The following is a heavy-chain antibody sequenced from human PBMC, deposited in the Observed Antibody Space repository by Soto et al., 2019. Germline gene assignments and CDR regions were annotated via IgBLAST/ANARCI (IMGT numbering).Heavy chain of an antibody. Sequence: SVKVSCKASGGTFSSYAISWVRQAPGQGLEWMGGIIPIFGTANYAQKFQGRVTITADESTSTAYMELSSLRSEGTAVYYWARYCSSTSCSHFDYWGQGTLVTVSS. D-gene: IGHD2-2*01. CDR3: ARYCSSTSCSHFDY. J-gene: IGHJ4*02. V-gene: IGHV1-69*13. CDR1: GGTFSSYA. CDR2: IIPIFGTA.